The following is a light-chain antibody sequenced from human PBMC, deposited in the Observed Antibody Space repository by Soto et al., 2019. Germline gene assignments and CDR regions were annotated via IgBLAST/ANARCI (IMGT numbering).Light chain of an antibody. Sequence: QSALTQPASVSGSPGQSITISCTGTSSDVGGYNYVSWYQQNPGKAPKLTIYDVNNRPSGVSYRFSGSKSGNTASLTISGLQAEDEADYYCSSYTSSSTRVFGTGTKLTVL. J-gene: IGLJ1*01. CDR2: DVN. V-gene: IGLV2-14*01. CDR1: SSDVGGYNY. CDR3: SSYTSSSTRV.